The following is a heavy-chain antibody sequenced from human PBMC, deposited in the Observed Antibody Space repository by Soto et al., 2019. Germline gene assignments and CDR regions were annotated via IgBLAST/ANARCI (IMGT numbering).Heavy chain of an antibody. D-gene: IGHD2-15*01. V-gene: IGHV5-51*01. CDR1: GYSFTSYW. CDR2: IYLGDSDT. Sequence: XESLKISFKGSGYSFTSYWIGWVRQMPGKGLEWMGIIYLGDSDTRYSPSFQGQVTISADKSISTAYLQWSSLKASDTAMYYCARPYCSGGSCYSSGPFDYWGQGTLVTVSS. CDR3: ARPYCSGGSCYSSGPFDY. J-gene: IGHJ4*02.